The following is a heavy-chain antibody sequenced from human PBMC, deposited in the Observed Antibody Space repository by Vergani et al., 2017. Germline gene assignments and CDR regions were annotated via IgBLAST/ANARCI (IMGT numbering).Heavy chain of an antibody. J-gene: IGHJ4*02. CDR1: GGTFSSYA. Sequence: VQLVQSGAEVKKPGSSVKVSCKASGGTFSSYAISWVRQAPGQGLEWMGRIDPSDSYTNYSPSFQGHVTISADKSISTAYLQWSSLKASDTAMYYCARIIGTTSFHWGQGTLVTVSS. CDR2: IDPSDSYT. V-gene: IGHV5-10-1*01. CDR3: ARIIGTTSFH. D-gene: IGHD1-7*01.